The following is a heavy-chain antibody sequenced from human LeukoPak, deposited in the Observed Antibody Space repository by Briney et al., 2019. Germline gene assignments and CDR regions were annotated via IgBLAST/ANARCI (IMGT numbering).Heavy chain of an antibody. V-gene: IGHV4-4*02. Sequence: SETLSLTCAVSGGSISSSTWWSWVRQSPGKGLEWIGEIYHSGSTNYNPSLKSRVTISVDKSKNQFSLKLSSVTAADTAVYYCARSPSGSSSRWFDPWGQGTLVTVSA. CDR2: IYHSGST. CDR1: GGSISSSTW. CDR3: ARSPSGSSSRWFDP. D-gene: IGHD1-26*01. J-gene: IGHJ5*02.